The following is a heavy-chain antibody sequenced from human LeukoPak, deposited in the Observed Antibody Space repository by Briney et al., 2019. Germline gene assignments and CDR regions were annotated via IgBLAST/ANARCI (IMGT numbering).Heavy chain of an antibody. CDR2: IKSDGSNS. D-gene: IGHD3-10*01. J-gene: IGHJ4*02. V-gene: IGHV3-74*01. Sequence: GGSLRLSCAASGFTFSTYWMHWVRQAPGTGLVWVSRIKSDGSNSNYADCVKGRFTISRENAKNTLYLQMNSLRAEDTAVYHCVRVGGGSSIGGDCWGQGTLVTVSS. CDR1: GFTFSTYW. CDR3: VRVGGGSSIGGDC.